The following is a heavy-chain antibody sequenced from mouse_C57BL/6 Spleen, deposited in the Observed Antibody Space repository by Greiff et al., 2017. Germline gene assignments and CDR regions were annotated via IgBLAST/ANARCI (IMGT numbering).Heavy chain of an antibody. CDR2: IYPGDGDT. J-gene: IGHJ1*03. Sequence: QVQLQQSGAELVKPGASVKISCKASGYAFSSYWMNWVKQRPGKGLEWIGQIYPGDGDTNYNGKFKGKATLTADKSSSTAYMQLSSLTSEDSAVYFCARLGRGSSYWDFDVWGTGTTVTVSS. CDR1: GYAFSSYW. V-gene: IGHV1-80*01. CDR3: ARLGRGSSYWDFDV. D-gene: IGHD1-1*01.